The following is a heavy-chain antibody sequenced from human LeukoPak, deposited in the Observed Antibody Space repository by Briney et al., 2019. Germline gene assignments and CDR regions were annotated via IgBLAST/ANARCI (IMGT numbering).Heavy chain of an antibody. Sequence: APVKVCCKASGGAFSSYAISLVRQAPGQGLEWMGGIIPIFGTANYAQKFQGRVTITADESTSTAYMELSSLKSEDTAVYYCARSSRCSGGSCYWGSPYYYYGMDVWGQGTTVTVSS. CDR3: ARSSRCSGGSCYWGSPYYYYGMDV. J-gene: IGHJ6*02. CDR1: GGAFSSYA. V-gene: IGHV1-69*13. D-gene: IGHD2-15*01. CDR2: IIPIFGTA.